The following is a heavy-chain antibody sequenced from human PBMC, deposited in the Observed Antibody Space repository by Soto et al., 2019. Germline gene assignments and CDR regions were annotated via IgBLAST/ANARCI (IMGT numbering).Heavy chain of an antibody. Sequence: GGSLSLSCAASEFTFSSYAMGWVRQAPGKGLERVAAISGRGGSTYYADSVKGRFTISRDNSKNTLYLQMNSLRAEDTAVYYCAKEMGYFSGGSCLIDYYYYYYMDFWGKGTTVTVSS. V-gene: IGHV3-23*01. J-gene: IGHJ6*03. CDR2: ISGRGGST. CDR1: EFTFSSYA. D-gene: IGHD2-15*01. CDR3: AKEMGYFSGGSCLIDYYYYYYMDF.